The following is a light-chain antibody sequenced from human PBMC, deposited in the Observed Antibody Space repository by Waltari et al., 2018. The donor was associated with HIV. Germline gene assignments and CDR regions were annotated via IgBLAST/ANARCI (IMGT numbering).Light chain of an antibody. V-gene: IGLV1-51*01. Sequence: QSVLTQPPSVSAAPRQKVTISCSGSSSNIGNNYVSWYQQPPGTAPKLLIYDNYKRPSGIPDRFSGSKSGTSATLGITGLQTGDEADYYCATWDRSLSRVIFGGGTRLTVL. CDR2: DNY. CDR3: ATWDRSLSRVI. J-gene: IGLJ2*01. CDR1: SSNIGNNY.